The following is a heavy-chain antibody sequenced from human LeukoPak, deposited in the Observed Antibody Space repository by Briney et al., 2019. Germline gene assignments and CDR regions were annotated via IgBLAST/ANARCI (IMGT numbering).Heavy chain of an antibody. CDR3: ARSPSSTRGFDP. D-gene: IGHD2-2*01. CDR1: GGSISSFY. Sequence: SETLSLTCTVSGGSISSFYWSWIRQPPEKGLEWLGHIYYSGSTNYNPSLKSRVSISVDTSKNQLSLELSSVTAADTAVYYCARSPSSTRGFDPWGQGTVVSVSS. J-gene: IGHJ5*02. CDR2: IYYSGST. V-gene: IGHV4-59*01.